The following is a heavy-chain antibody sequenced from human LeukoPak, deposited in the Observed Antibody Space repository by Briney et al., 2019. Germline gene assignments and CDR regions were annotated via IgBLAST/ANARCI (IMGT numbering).Heavy chain of an antibody. J-gene: IGHJ4*02. CDR1: GYTFTSYG. Sequence: ASVKVSRKASGYTFTSYGISWVRQAPGQGLEWMGWISAYNGNTNYAQKLQGRVTMTTDTSTSTAYMELRSLRSDGTAVYYCARTGIQLWLRFGIDYWGQGTLVTVSS. D-gene: IGHD5-18*01. CDR3: ARTGIQLWLRFGIDY. CDR2: ISAYNGNT. V-gene: IGHV1-18*01.